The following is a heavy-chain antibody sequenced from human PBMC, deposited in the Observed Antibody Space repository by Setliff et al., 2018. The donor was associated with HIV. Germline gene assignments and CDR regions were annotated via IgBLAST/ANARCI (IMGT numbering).Heavy chain of an antibody. CDR3: ARESACSSTSCPKVLDY. Sequence: ASVKVSCKASGYSFADYTIQWVRQAPGQSLGWMGWIIDGNDNTRYSQKFQGRVTITTDESTNTGYMELSSLRSEDTAVYYCARESACSSTSCPKVLDYWGQGTLVTVSS. D-gene: IGHD2-2*01. CDR2: IIDGNDNT. J-gene: IGHJ4*02. CDR1: GYSFADYT. V-gene: IGHV1-3*01.